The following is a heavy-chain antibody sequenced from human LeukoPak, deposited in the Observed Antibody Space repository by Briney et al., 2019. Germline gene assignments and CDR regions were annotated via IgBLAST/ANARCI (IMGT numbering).Heavy chain of an antibody. Sequence: GGSLRPSCVASGFTFSTYGIHWVRQAPGKGLEWVAFIRFDGNNKYYADSVKGRITISRDNSKNTVYLQMNSLRAEDTAVYYCARGEGYYDSSGYYYYFDYWGQGTLVTVSS. D-gene: IGHD3-22*01. CDR3: ARGEGYYDSSGYYYYFDY. CDR2: IRFDGNNK. CDR1: GFTFSTYG. J-gene: IGHJ4*02. V-gene: IGHV3-30*02.